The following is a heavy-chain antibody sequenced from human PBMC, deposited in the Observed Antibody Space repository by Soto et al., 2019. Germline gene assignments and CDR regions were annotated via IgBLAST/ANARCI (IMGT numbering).Heavy chain of an antibody. CDR2: INPSGGST. V-gene: IGHV1-46*01. CDR3: ARDLKEDGRSYWYFDL. CDR1: GYTFTSYY. J-gene: IGHJ2*01. Sequence: GASVKVSFKASGYTFTSYYMHWVRHAPGQGLEWMGIINPSGGSTSYAQKFQGRVTMTRDTSTSTVYMELSSLRSEDTAVYYCARDLKEDGRSYWYFDLWGRGTLVTVSS. D-gene: IGHD2-15*01.